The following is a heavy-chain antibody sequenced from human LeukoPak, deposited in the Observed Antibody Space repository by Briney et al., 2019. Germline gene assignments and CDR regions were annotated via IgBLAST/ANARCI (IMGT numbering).Heavy chain of an antibody. CDR3: ARVNEQQLAVDYFDY. J-gene: IGHJ4*02. Sequence: GGSLRLSCAASGFTFSSYAMHWVRQAPGKGLEWVAVISYDGSNRYYADSVKGRFTIFRDNSKNTLYLQMNSLRAEDTAVYYCARVNEQQLAVDYFDYWGQGTLVTVSS. V-gene: IGHV3-30-3*01. CDR1: GFTFSSYA. CDR2: ISYDGSNR. D-gene: IGHD6-6*01.